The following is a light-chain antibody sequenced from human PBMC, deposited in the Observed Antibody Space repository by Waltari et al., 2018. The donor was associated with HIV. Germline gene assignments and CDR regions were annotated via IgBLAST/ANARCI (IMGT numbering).Light chain of an antibody. J-gene: IGLJ3*02. CDR3: QVSDSRGDNRV. Sequence: SFILTQPPSVSVAPGEPARITCEGTIIGSKTVHWYQQKPGQAPLMVIFYDSDRPSGIPERFSASNSGNTATLTLTTVEAGDEADYYCQVSDSRGDNRVFGGGTKLTVL. V-gene: IGLV3-21*04. CDR2: YDS. CDR1: IIGSKT.